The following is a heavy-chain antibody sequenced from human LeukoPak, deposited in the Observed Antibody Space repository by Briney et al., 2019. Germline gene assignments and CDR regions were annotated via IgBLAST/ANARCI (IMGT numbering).Heavy chain of an antibody. J-gene: IGHJ4*02. CDR2: ISWNSGSI. CDR3: AKDSHPVAVAAIIDY. V-gene: IGHV3-9*01. D-gene: IGHD2-21*02. CDR1: GFTFDDYA. Sequence: PGGSLRLSCAASGFTFDDYAMHWVRQAPGKGLEWVSGISWNSGSIGYADSVKGRFTISRDNAKNSLYLQMNSLRAEDTALYYCAKDSHPVAVAAIIDYWGQGTLVTVSS.